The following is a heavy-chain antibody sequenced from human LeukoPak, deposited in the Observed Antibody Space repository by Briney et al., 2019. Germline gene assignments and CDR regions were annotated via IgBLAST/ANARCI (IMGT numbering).Heavy chain of an antibody. CDR2: IGSDGDST. CDR1: GFTFSSLG. D-gene: IGHD1-14*01. Sequence: GGSPRLSCSASGFTFSSLGMHWVRQAPGKGLEHVSTIGSDGDSTYYADSVKDRFTISRDNSKNALYLQMTSLRPEDSAVYYCVSPVFINYWGQGTLVTVSS. V-gene: IGHV3-64D*06. CDR3: VSPVFINY. J-gene: IGHJ4*01.